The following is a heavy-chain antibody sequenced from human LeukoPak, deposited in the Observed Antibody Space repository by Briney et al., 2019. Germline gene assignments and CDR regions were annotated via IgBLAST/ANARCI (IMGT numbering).Heavy chain of an antibody. D-gene: IGHD1-26*01. CDR2: ISGNGGTI. Sequence: GGSLRLSCAASGFTFSDYYMTWIRQAPGKGLEWVSYISGNGGTIYYADSVRGRFTVSRDNAKNSLYLQMNSLRVEDTAVYYCAKDQVSGSYYVFDYWGQGTLVTVSS. J-gene: IGHJ4*02. CDR3: AKDQVSGSYYVFDY. V-gene: IGHV3-11*04. CDR1: GFTFSDYY.